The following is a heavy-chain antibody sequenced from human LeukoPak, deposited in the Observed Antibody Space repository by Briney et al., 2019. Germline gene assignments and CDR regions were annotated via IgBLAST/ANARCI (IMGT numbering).Heavy chain of an antibody. D-gene: IGHD7-27*01. J-gene: IGHJ5*02. CDR2: IYYSGST. CDR1: GGSISSGGYS. CDR3: ARSHWGPFGSRIANWFDP. Sequence: SETLSLTCAVSGGSISSGGYSWSWIRQPPGKGLEWIGSIYYSGSTYSNPSLKSRVTISVDTSKNQFSLKLNSVTAADTAVYYCARSHWGPFGSRIANWFDPWGQGTLVTVSS. V-gene: IGHV4-30-2*03.